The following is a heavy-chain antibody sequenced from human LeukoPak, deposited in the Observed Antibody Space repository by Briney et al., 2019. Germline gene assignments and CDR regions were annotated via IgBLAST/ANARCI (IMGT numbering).Heavy chain of an antibody. CDR3: AREYSSSSGRAFDI. D-gene: IGHD6-6*01. CDR2: ISTSGSTI. CDR1: RFTFNSYS. Sequence: PGGSLRLSCAASRFTFNSYSMNWVRQAPGKGLEWVSYISTSGSTIYNADSVRGRFTISRDNANNSLYLQMNSLSAEDTAVYYCAREYSSSSGRAFDIWGQGTMVTVSS. J-gene: IGHJ3*02. V-gene: IGHV3-48*01.